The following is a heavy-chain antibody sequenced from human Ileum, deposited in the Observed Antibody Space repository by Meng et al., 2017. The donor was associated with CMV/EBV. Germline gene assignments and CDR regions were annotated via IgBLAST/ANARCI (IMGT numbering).Heavy chain of an antibody. CDR1: GLTVSSNF. J-gene: IGHJ6*02. D-gene: IGHD3-3*01. V-gene: IGHV3-53*01. Sequence: GESLKISCAASGLTVSSNFMSWVRQAPGKGLEWVSAIYSGGSTKYADSVRGRFTISRDNSKNTLYLQMNSLRAEDTAVYYCARDSLDDDYYYYGMDVWGQGTTVTVSS. CDR2: IYSGGST. CDR3: ARDSLDDDYYYYGMDV.